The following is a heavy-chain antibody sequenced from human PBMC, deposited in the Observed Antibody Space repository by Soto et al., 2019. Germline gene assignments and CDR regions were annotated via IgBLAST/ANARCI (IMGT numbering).Heavy chain of an antibody. Sequence: QVQLVESGGGVVQPGRSLRLSCAASGFTFSSYGMHWVRQAPGRGLEWVAVIWYDGSNKYYADSVKGRFTISRDNSKNTLYLQMNSLRAEDTAVYYCARDWYSTCWYSFDYWGQGTLVTVSS. J-gene: IGHJ4*02. V-gene: IGHV3-33*01. D-gene: IGHD6-19*01. CDR3: ARDWYSTCWYSFDY. CDR2: IWYDGSNK. CDR1: GFTFSSYG.